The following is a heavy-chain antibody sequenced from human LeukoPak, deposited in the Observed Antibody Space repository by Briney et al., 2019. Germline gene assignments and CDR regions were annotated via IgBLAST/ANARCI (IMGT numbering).Heavy chain of an antibody. Sequence: GGSLRLSCTASGFTFSGHWIHWVRQAPGMGLVWVSRINEHGTDSMYAESVKGRFTISRDNAKNTVYLQMNSLRAEDTAVYYCARVRMYYYGSGSYADAFDIWGQGTMVTVSS. D-gene: IGHD3-10*01. CDR2: INEHGTDS. J-gene: IGHJ3*02. CDR3: ARVRMYYYGSGSYADAFDI. V-gene: IGHV3-74*03. CDR1: GFTFSGHW.